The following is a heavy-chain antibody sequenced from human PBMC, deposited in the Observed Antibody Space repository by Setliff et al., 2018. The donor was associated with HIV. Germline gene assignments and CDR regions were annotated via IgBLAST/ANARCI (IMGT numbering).Heavy chain of an antibody. CDR1: GGSVSSGGYY. CDR3: ARASYSYDSTGYLY. Sequence: SETLSLTCTVSGGSVSSGGYYWSWIRQHPGRGLEWIGHIYSTGDTNYNPSLKSRVTLSADTSKNQLSLKMNSVTAADTAVYYCARASYSYDSTGYLYWGQGTLVTVSS. J-gene: IGHJ4*02. CDR2: IYSTGDT. D-gene: IGHD3-22*01. V-gene: IGHV4-31*03.